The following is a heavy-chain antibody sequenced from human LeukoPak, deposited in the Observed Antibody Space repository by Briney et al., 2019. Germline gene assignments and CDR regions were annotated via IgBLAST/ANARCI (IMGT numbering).Heavy chain of an antibody. CDR2: IYPGDFDI. D-gene: IGHD2-15*01. CDR1: GYLFDDYW. Sequence: GESLRISCNTSGYLFDDYWIAWLRQMPGKGLEWMGIIYPGDFDIRYSPSFQGQVTISVDKSNTTAYLQWRSLKASDTAMYYCSRALELCSGGSCYTTSIPAWGHGTLVTVSS. J-gene: IGHJ3*01. CDR3: SRALELCSGGSCYTTSIPA. V-gene: IGHV5-51*01.